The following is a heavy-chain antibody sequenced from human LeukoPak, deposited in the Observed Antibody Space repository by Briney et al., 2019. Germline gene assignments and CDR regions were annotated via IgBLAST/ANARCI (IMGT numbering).Heavy chain of an antibody. Sequence: SETLSLTCTVSGGSTNNYYWNWIRQPPGKGLEWIGYMSYSGNTYYNPSLKSRVTISVDMSKNQFYLQMGSVTAADTAVYYCARDEYGGPFDYWGQGALVTVSS. CDR2: MSYSGNT. D-gene: IGHD4/OR15-4a*01. CDR1: GGSTNNYY. J-gene: IGHJ4*02. CDR3: ARDEYGGPFDY. V-gene: IGHV4-59*01.